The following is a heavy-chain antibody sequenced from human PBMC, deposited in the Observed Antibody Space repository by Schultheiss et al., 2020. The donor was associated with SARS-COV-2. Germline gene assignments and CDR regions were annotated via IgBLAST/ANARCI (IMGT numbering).Heavy chain of an antibody. D-gene: IGHD3-10*01. J-gene: IGHJ4*02. CDR1: GGTFSIYT. V-gene: IGHV1-69*01. Sequence: KISCKASGGTFSIYTFNWVRQAPGQGLEWMGGIIPIFATSNYAQKFQGRVTITADESASTAYMELSSLRSEDTAVYYCARDRQRITMVRGVIINPYQGFGYWGQGTLVTVSS. CDR2: IIPIFATS. CDR3: ARDRQRITMVRGVIINPYQGFGY.